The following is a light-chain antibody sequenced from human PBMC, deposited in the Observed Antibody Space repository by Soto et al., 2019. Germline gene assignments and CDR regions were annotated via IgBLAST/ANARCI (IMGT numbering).Light chain of an antibody. V-gene: IGKV3D-15*01. J-gene: IGKJ1*01. CDR3: QQYNNWPLWT. CDR1: QSVSDN. CDR2: GAS. Sequence: EIVITQSPATLSVSPGERATLSCRASQSVSDNLAWYQQRPGQPPRLLIYGASTRDTGVPTRFSGSGSGTEFTLTITSLQSEDFAVYYCQQYNNWPLWTFGQGTKVDIK.